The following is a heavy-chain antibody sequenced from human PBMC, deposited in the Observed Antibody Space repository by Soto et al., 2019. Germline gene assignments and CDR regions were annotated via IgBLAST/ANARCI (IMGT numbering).Heavy chain of an antibody. D-gene: IGHD1-1*01. CDR1: GFAFSNYD. Sequence: PGRSLRLSCAASGFAFSNYDMGWVRQAPGKGLEWVSTITSGGTTYSADSVRGRLTLSRDNSRNTLYLQMNSLRADDTALYYCVCRSGTSPDYWGQWTLVTVSS. V-gene: IGHV3-23*01. J-gene: IGHJ4*03. CDR3: VCRSGTSPDY. CDR2: ITSGGTT.